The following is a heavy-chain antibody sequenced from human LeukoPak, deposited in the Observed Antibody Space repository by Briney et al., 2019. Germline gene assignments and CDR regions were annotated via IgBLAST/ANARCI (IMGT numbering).Heavy chain of an antibody. CDR3: ARVASTVVTPRGAFDI. Sequence: GASVKVSCKASGGTFSSYAISWVRQAPGQGLEWMGGTIPIFGTADYAQKFQGRVTITTDESTSTAYMELSSLRSEDTAVYYCARVASTVVTPRGAFDIWGQGTMVTVSS. V-gene: IGHV1-69*05. CDR2: TIPIFGTA. D-gene: IGHD4-23*01. J-gene: IGHJ3*02. CDR1: GGTFSSYA.